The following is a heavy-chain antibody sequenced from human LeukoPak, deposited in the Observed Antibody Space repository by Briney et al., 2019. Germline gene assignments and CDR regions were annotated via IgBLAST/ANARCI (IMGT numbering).Heavy chain of an antibody. J-gene: IGHJ3*02. CDR3: ATWPRDGYNLDAFDI. CDR2: ISGSGGST. Sequence: PGGSLRLSCAASGFTFSSYAMSWVRQAPGKGLEWVSAISGSGGSTYYADSVKGRFTISRDNSKNTLYLQMNSLRAEDTAVYYCATWPRDGYNLDAFDIWGQGTMVTVSS. CDR1: GFTFSSYA. D-gene: IGHD5-12*01. V-gene: IGHV3-23*01.